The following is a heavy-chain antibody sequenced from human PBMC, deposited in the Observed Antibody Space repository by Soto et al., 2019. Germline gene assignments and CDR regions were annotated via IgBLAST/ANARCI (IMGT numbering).Heavy chain of an antibody. J-gene: IGHJ4*02. CDR2: IIPIFGTA. D-gene: IGHD1-26*01. Sequence: QVQLVQSGAEVKKPGSSVKVSCKTSGGTFSTYSIVWLRQAPGEGLEWMGGIIPIFGTANYAQKFQDRFTIPADNSTNTAFMELSSLKSEDTATYYCARSSGNNYGVGTNHSFHYWGQATLVTVSS. V-gene: IGHV1-69*06. CDR1: GGTFSTYS. CDR3: ARSSGNNYGVGTNHSFHY.